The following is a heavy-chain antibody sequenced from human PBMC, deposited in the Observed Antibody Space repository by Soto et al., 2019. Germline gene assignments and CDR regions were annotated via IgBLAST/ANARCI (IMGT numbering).Heavy chain of an antibody. V-gene: IGHV1-8*01. D-gene: IGHD2-21*01. J-gene: IGHJ5*02. CDR2: MNANSANT. CDR1: GYTFTSYD. Sequence: QVQLVQSGAEVKKPGASVKVSCKASGYTFTSYDINWVRQATGQGLEWMGWMNANSANTGYAQKFQGRITMTRNTSQSTAYMELSSLRSEDAAVYYCAGSDGYNLNCFDPWGQGTLVTVSS. CDR3: AGSDGYNLNCFDP.